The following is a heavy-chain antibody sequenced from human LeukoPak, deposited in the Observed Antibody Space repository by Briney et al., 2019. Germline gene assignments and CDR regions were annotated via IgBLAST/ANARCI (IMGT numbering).Heavy chain of an antibody. V-gene: IGHV4-39*01. D-gene: IGHD3-10*01. CDR1: GGSISSSGYY. CDR2: IYYSGST. CDR3: ARHTSMVRGVMKYYFDY. J-gene: IGHJ4*02. Sequence: PSETLSLTCTVSGGSISSSGYYWVWMRQPPGKGLEWIGSIYYSGSTYYNPSLKSRVTISVETSKNQFSLRLNSVTAADTAVYYCARHTSMVRGVMKYYFDYWGQGTLATVSS.